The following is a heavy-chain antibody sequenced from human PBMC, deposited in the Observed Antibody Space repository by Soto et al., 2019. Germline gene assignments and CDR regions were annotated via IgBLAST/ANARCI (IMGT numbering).Heavy chain of an antibody. V-gene: IGHV3-9*01. CDR3: VKDLSLTYATSGSYNYFNC. Sequence: EVQLVESGGGLVQPGRSLRLSCAVSGFSFVDFAMHWVRLVPGKGLEWVSGINWNGGRVDYADSVKGRFTVSRDNAKNSLYLQMTRLLGEDTAFYYCVKDLSLTYATSGSYNYFNCWGQGTLVTVSS. CDR2: INWNGGRV. J-gene: IGHJ4*02. D-gene: IGHD3-10*01. CDR1: GFSFVDFA.